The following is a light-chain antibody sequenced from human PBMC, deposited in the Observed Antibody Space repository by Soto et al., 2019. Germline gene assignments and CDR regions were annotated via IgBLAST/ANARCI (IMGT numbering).Light chain of an antibody. J-gene: IGLJ1*01. Sequence: QSVLTQPASVSGSPGQSITIACTGISTDVENYNFVSWYQQHPGKVPKLIIYEDSKRPSGISDRFSGSKSGSSASLTISGLQAEDEADYYCCSHAGFNTPYVFATRTKVTVL. V-gene: IGLV2-23*01. CDR2: EDS. CDR3: CSHAGFNTPYV. CDR1: STDVENYNF.